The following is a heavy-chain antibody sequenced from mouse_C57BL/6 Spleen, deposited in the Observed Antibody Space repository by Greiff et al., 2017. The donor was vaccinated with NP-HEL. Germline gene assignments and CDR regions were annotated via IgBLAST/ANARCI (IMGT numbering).Heavy chain of an antibody. CDR3: ARGDGYYWYFDV. Sequence: EVQLQQSGPELVKPGASVKISCKASGYSFTGYYMHWVKQSSEKSLEWIGEINPSTGGTSYNQKFKGKATLTADKSSSTAYMQLKSLTSEDSAVYYCARGDGYYWYFDVWGTGTTVTVSS. CDR2: INPSTGGT. J-gene: IGHJ1*03. D-gene: IGHD2-3*01. CDR1: GYSFTGYY. V-gene: IGHV1-43*01.